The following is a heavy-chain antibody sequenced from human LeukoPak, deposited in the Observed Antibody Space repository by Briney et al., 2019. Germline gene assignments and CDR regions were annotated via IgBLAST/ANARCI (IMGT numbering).Heavy chain of an antibody. CDR3: ARHFAGYSSGWYILG. J-gene: IGHJ4*02. V-gene: IGHV4-39*01. D-gene: IGHD6-19*01. CDR2: IYYSGST. CDR1: GGSISSSSYY. Sequence: SGTLSLTCTVSGGSISSSSYYWGWIRQPPGKGLEWIGSIYYSGSTYYNPSLKSRVTISVDTSKNQFSLKLSSVTAADTAVYYCARHFAGYSSGWYILGWGQGTLVTVSS.